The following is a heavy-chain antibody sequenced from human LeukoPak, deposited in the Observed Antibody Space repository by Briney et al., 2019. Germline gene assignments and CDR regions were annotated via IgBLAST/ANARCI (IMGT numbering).Heavy chain of an antibody. Sequence: TSETLSLTCTVSGGSISSYYWSWIRQPPGKGLEWIGYIYYSGSANYNPSLKSRVTISVDMSKNQFSLKLSSVTAADTAEYYCARGNIAVAGLIDYWGQGTLVTVSS. J-gene: IGHJ4*02. D-gene: IGHD6-19*01. V-gene: IGHV4-59*01. CDR2: IYYSGSA. CDR3: ARGNIAVAGLIDY. CDR1: GGSISSYY.